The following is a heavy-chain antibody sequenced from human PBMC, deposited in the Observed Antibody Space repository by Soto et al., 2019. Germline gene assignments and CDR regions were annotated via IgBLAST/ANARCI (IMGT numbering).Heavy chain of an antibody. V-gene: IGHV3-21*01. CDR2: ISPRSDYI. Sequence: EVQLVESGGGLVKPGGSLRLSCAVSGFDFSDFTVNWVRQAPGKGLEWVSSISPRSDYIYYADSLKGRFTVSRDNAKKSLYLQMHSLRGDDTGIYYCAREKRHNLLGGRFGTDVWGQGTNVTVSS. D-gene: IGHD3-10*01. CDR1: GFDFSDFT. CDR3: AREKRHNLLGGRFGTDV. J-gene: IGHJ6*02.